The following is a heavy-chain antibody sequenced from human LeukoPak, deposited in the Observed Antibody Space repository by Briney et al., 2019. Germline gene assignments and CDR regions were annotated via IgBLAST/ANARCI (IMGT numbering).Heavy chain of an antibody. V-gene: IGHV4-34*01. D-gene: IGHD3-10*01. CDR1: GGSFSGYY. Sequence: SETLSLTCAVYGGSFSGYYWSWIRQPPGKGLEWIGEINHSGSTNYNPSLKSRVTMSVDTSKNQFSLKLSSVTAADTAVYYCARLYYGSGSYHDYYYYMDVWGKGTTVTISS. CDR3: ARLYYGSGSYHDYYYYMDV. CDR2: INHSGST. J-gene: IGHJ6*03.